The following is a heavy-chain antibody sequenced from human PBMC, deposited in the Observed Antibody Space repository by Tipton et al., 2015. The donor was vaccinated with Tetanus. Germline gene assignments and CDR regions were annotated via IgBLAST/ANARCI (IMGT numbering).Heavy chain of an antibody. J-gene: IGHJ6*02. Sequence: SLRLSCAASGFTLSTYDIHWVRQPPGKGLEWVSGIGTAGGTHYSGSVKGRFTISRENVKNSLSLQLNNLRVGDTAVYYCARGSAGSPMDVWGQGPPVTVSS. V-gene: IGHV3-13*01. CDR3: ARGSAGSPMDV. CDR1: GFTLSTYD. CDR2: IGTAGGT.